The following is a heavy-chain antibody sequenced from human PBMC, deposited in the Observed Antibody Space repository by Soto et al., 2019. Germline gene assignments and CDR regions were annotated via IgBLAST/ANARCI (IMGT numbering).Heavy chain of an antibody. J-gene: IGHJ4*02. CDR2: INHSGST. Sequence: SETLSLTCAVYGGSFSGYYWSWIRQPPGKGLEWIGEINHSGSTNYNPSLKSRVTISVDTSKNQFSLKLSSVTAADTAVYYCARTYSRALVRFLEWDTTFDYWGQGTLVTVSS. CDR1: GGSFSGYY. CDR3: ARTYSRALVRFLEWDTTFDY. D-gene: IGHD3-3*01. V-gene: IGHV4-34*01.